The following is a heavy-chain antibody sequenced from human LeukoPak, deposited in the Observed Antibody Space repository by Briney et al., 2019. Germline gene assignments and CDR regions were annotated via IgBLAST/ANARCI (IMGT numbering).Heavy chain of an antibody. D-gene: IGHD6-19*01. V-gene: IGHV7-4-1*02. J-gene: IGHJ4*02. Sequence: ASVKVSCKASGYTFINYAVNWVRLAPGQGLEWMGSINTNAGNPTYAQGFTGRFVFSLDTSVSTAYLQISSLKAEDTAVYYCARGDWLVDYWGQGTLVTVSS. CDR3: ARGDWLVDY. CDR2: INTNAGNP. CDR1: GYTFINYA.